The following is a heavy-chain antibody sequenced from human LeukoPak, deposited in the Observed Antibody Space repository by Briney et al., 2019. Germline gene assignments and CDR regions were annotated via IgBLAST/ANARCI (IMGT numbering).Heavy chain of an antibody. D-gene: IGHD3-16*02. CDR3: ARDYDYVWGSYRTDAFDI. J-gene: IGHJ3*02. Sequence: GGSLRLSCAASGFTFSRFGMHWVRQAPGKGLEWEAVIWFDGSSTYYADSVKGRFTISRDNSKNMLYLQMNSLRVEDTGVYYCARDYDYVWGSYRTDAFDIWGQGTMVTVSS. CDR2: IWFDGSST. V-gene: IGHV3-33*01. CDR1: GFTFSRFG.